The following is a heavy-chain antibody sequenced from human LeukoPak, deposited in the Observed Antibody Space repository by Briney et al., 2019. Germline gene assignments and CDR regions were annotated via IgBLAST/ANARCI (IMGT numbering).Heavy chain of an antibody. Sequence: PSETLSLTCTVSGGSISSYYWSWIRQPPGKGLEWIGEINHSGSSNYNPSLKSRVTISVDTSKNQFSLELSSVTAADTAVYYCAREEIRSWFDPWGQGTLVTVSS. CDR3: AREEIRSWFDP. D-gene: IGHD5-24*01. CDR1: GGSISSYY. J-gene: IGHJ5*02. CDR2: INHSGSS. V-gene: IGHV4-34*01.